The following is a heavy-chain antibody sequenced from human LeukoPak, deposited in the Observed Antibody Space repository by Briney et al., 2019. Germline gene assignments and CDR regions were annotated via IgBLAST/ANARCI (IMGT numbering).Heavy chain of an antibody. CDR1: GGSISSNNW. J-gene: IGHJ4*02. Sequence: SGTLSLTCAVSGGSISSNNWWGWVRQPPGKGLEWIGETYHSGSPNYNPSLKSRVTISVDKSRDHFSLNLSSVTAADTAVYYCARVNINNWHSCDYWGQGTLVTVSS. D-gene: IGHD1-1*01. CDR3: ARVNINNWHSCDY. V-gene: IGHV4-4*02. CDR2: TYHSGSP.